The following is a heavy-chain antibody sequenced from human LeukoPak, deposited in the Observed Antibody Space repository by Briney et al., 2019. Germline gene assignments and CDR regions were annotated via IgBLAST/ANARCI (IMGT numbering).Heavy chain of an antibody. D-gene: IGHD3-3*01. V-gene: IGHV4-4*02. J-gene: IGHJ4*02. Sequence: PSETLSLTCAVSGCSVTSTNWWTWVRQPPGKGLEWIGEVHLDGRTNYNPSLTGRLTMSVDLYENHISLKMTSVTAADTAVYYCAREGGFYRPLDYSGQGMLVTVSS. CDR1: GCSVTSTNW. CDR2: VHLDGRT. CDR3: AREGGFYRPLDY.